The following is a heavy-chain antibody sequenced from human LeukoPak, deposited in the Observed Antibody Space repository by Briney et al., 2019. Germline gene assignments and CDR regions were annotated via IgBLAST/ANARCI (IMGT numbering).Heavy chain of an antibody. CDR3: AKDGGGGWYLDYMDV. CDR2: ISYNSGNI. Sequence: TGGSLRLSCAASGFAFEDSAMHWVRHGPGKGLEWVSGISYNSGNIGYADSVKGRFTISRDNAKNSLYLQMNSLRVEDTALYYCAKDGGGGWYLDYMDVWGKGTTVTISS. D-gene: IGHD6-19*01. J-gene: IGHJ6*03. V-gene: IGHV3-9*01. CDR1: GFAFEDSA.